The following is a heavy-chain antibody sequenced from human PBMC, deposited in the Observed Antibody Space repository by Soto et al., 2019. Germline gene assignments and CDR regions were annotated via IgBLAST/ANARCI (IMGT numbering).Heavy chain of an antibody. J-gene: IGHJ4*02. V-gene: IGHV3-23*01. CDR2: IGGGGGGT. CDR3: AKDAPGSGWLSDY. D-gene: IGHD3-22*01. CDR1: GFTFSIYA. Sequence: EVQLLESGGGLVHPGGSLRLSCAASGFTFSIYAMSWVRQAPGKGLEWVSTIGGGGGGTSYADFVRGRFTFSRDDSRNTLYLQMNSLRAEDTAVYYCAKDAPGSGWLSDYWGRGTLVTVSS.